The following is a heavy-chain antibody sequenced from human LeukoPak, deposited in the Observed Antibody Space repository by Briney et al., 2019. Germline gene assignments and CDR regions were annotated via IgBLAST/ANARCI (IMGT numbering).Heavy chain of an antibody. D-gene: IGHD3-22*01. CDR1: GFTFSSYA. CDR3: ARDRFDDSSGYPDY. J-gene: IGHJ4*02. V-gene: IGHV3-30-3*01. CDR2: ISHDGSNK. Sequence: GGSLRLSCAASGFTFSSYAMHWVRQAPGKGLEWVAVISHDGSNKYYADSVKGRFTISRDNSKNTLYLQMNSLRAEDTAVYYCARDRFDDSSGYPDYWGQGTLVTVSS.